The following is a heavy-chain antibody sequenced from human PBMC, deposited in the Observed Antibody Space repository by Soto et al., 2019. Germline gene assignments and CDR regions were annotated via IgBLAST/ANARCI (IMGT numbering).Heavy chain of an antibody. CDR3: AKDWIVPAAKYPRTNWFDP. V-gene: IGHV3-23*01. Sequence: GGSLRLSCAASGFTFSSYAMSWVRQAPGKGLEWVSAISGSGGSTYYADSVKGRFTISRDNSKNTLYLQMNSLRAEDTAVYYCAKDWIVPAAKYPRTNWFDPWGQGTLVTVSS. J-gene: IGHJ5*02. D-gene: IGHD2-2*01. CDR1: GFTFSSYA. CDR2: ISGSGGST.